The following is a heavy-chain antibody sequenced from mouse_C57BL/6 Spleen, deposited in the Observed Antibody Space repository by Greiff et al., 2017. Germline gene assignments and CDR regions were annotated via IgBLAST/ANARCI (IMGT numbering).Heavy chain of an antibody. V-gene: IGHV5-12*01. CDR1: GFTFSDYY. Sequence: DVHLVESGGGLVQPGGSLKLSCAASGFTFSDYYMYWVRQTPEKRLEWVAYISNGGGSTYYPDTVKGRFTISRDNAKNTLYLQMSRLKSEDTAMYYCASLLLPYAMDYWGQGTSVTVSS. CDR3: ASLLLPYAMDY. D-gene: IGHD5-5*01. CDR2: ISNGGGST. J-gene: IGHJ4*01.